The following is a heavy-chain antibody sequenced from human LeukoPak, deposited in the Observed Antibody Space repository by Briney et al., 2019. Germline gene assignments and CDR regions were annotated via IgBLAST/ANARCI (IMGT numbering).Heavy chain of an antibody. V-gene: IGHV4-34*01. D-gene: IGHD2-8*01. J-gene: IGHJ4*02. CDR2: INHSGST. CDR1: GGSFSGYY. Sequence: PSETLSLTCAVYGGSFSGYYWSWIRQPPGKGLEWIGEINHSGSTNYNPSLKSRVTISVDTSKNQFSLKLSSVTAADTAVYYCARARPICTNGVCSDDFDYWGQGTLVTVSS. CDR3: ARARPICTNGVCSDDFDY.